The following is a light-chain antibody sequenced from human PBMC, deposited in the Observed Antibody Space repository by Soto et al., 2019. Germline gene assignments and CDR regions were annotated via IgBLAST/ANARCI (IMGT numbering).Light chain of an antibody. J-gene: IGKJ3*01. V-gene: IGKV3-15*01. Sequence: EIVMTQSPATLSVSPGERATLSCRASQSVSSDLAWYHQKPGQAPRLLIYGASTRATGIPARFSGSGSGTEFTLTINSLQSEDFAVYYCQQCVIWPLFTFGPGTKVDIK. CDR3: QQCVIWPLFT. CDR1: QSVSSD. CDR2: GAS.